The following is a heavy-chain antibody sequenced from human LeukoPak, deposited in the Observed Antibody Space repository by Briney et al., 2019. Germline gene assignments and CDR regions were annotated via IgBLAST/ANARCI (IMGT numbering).Heavy chain of an antibody. CDR3: ATDWGSLFDY. D-gene: IGHD3-16*01. V-gene: IGHV3-30-3*01. Sequence: GGSLRLSCAASGFTFSGYAMHWVRQAPGKGLEWVAVISYDGSNKYYADSVKGRFTISRDNSKNTLFLQMNSLRAEDTAVYYCATDWGSLFDYWGQGTLVTVSS. J-gene: IGHJ4*02. CDR1: GFTFSGYA. CDR2: ISYDGSNK.